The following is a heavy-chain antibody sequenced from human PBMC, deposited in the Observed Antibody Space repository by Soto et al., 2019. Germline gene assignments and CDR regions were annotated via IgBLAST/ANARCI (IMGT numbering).Heavy chain of an antibody. CDR1: GFTFSSYA. D-gene: IGHD2-2*01. CDR3: AKEDCSSTSCYLVHFDY. J-gene: IGHJ4*02. CDR2: ISGSGGST. V-gene: IGHV3-23*01. Sequence: GGSLRLSCAASGFTFSSYAMSWVRQAPGKGLEWVSAISGSGGSTYYADSVKGRFTISRDNSKNTLYLQMNSLRAEDTAVYYCAKEDCSSTSCYLVHFDYWGQGTLVTVSS.